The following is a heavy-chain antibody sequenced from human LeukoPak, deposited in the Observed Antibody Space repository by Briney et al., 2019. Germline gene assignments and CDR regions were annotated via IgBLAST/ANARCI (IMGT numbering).Heavy chain of an antibody. CDR3: ARGGLGSWTFDS. CDR1: GFTFSSYG. CDR2: ITSSSSYI. Sequence: GGSLRLSCAASGFTFSSYGMNWVRQAPGKGLEWVSSITSSSSYIFYADSVKGPFTISRDNAKYSLYLQMDSLRAEDTAVYYCARGGLGSWTFDSWGQGALVNVSS. J-gene: IGHJ4*02. V-gene: IGHV3-21*01. D-gene: IGHD1-26*01.